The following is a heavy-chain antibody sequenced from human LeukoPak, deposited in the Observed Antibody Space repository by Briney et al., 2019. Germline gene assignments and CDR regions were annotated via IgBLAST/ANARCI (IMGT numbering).Heavy chain of an antibody. CDR3: ARGDGSGSGRWFDP. Sequence: SETLSLTCTVSGGSVSSGNYYWSWIRQPPGKGLEWIGYIYYSGSTNYNPSLKSRVTISVDRSKNQFSLNLNFVTAADTALYYCARGDGSGSGRWFDPWGQGTLITVSS. J-gene: IGHJ5*02. V-gene: IGHV4-61*01. D-gene: IGHD3-10*01. CDR2: IYYSGST. CDR1: GGSVSSGNYY.